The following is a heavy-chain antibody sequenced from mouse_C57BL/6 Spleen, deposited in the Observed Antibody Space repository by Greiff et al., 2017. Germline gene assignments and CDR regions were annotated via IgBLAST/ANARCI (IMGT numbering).Heavy chain of an antibody. Sequence: QVHVKQSGAELVKPGASVKMSCKASGYTFTSYWITWVKQRPGQGLEWIGDIYPGSGSTNYNEKFKSKATLTVDTSSSTAYMQLSSLTSEDSAVYYCARLGAYGNYGYFDVWGTGTTVTVSS. CDR2: IYPGSGST. J-gene: IGHJ1*03. V-gene: IGHV1-55*01. CDR1: GYTFTSYW. D-gene: IGHD2-1*01. CDR3: ARLGAYGNYGYFDV.